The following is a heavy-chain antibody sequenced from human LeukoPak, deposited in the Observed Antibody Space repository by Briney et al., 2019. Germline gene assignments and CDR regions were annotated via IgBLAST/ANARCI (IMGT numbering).Heavy chain of an antibody. Sequence: GGSLRLSCAASGFTFSSYVMSWVRQAPGKGLEWVSGISGSGDSTFYADFVKGRFTISRDNSKNTVFLQMNSLGAEDTAVYYCAKDLRVAIAVSGPRGTFDSWGQGTLVTVSS. CDR3: AKDLRVAIAVSGPRGTFDS. CDR2: ISGSGDST. J-gene: IGHJ4*02. V-gene: IGHV3-23*01. D-gene: IGHD6-19*01. CDR1: GFTFSSYV.